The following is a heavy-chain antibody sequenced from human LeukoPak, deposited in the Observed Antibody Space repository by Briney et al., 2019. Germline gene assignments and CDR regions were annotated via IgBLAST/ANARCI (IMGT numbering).Heavy chain of an antibody. CDR3: AKDTYCCDSSGYHGYFDH. CDR2: ISGSGDST. V-gene: IGHV3-23*01. Sequence: GSLRLSCAAPGFTFSTYAMTWVRQAPGKGLECISAISGSGDSTYYVDSVKGRFTVSRDNSKNTLYLQMNSLRAEDTAVYYCAKDTYCCDSSGYHGYFDHWGQGTLVTVSS. J-gene: IGHJ4*02. CDR1: GFTFSTYA. D-gene: IGHD3-22*01.